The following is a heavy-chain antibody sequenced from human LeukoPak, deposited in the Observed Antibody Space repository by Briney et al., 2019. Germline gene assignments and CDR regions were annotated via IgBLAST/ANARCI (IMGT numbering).Heavy chain of an antibody. D-gene: IGHD1-1*01. CDR3: AADDVTTGTKTALGY. Sequence: SVKVSCKASGFTFTSSAVQWVRQARGQGLEWIGWIVVGSGNTNYAQKFQERVTINRDMSTSTAYMELSSLRSEDTAVYYCAADDVTTGTKTALGYWGQGTLVTVSS. V-gene: IGHV1-58*01. CDR2: IVVGSGNT. CDR1: GFTFTSSA. J-gene: IGHJ4*02.